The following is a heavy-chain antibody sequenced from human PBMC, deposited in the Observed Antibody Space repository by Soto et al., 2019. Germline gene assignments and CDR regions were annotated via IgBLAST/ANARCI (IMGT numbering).Heavy chain of an antibody. V-gene: IGHV1-18*01. Sequence: QDQLVQSGAEVKKPGASVTVSCKASGYSFTNYGITWVRQAPGQGLEWLGWISAFNGNTHYAQKVQGRVTMTTHPSTRTAYMELRSLSSDDTAVYYCARDRGVAPPVAGNTHYYYDMDVWGKGTTVTISS. CDR1: GYSFTNYG. D-gene: IGHD6-19*01. CDR3: ARDRGVAPPVAGNTHYYYDMDV. J-gene: IGHJ6*03. CDR2: ISAFNGNT.